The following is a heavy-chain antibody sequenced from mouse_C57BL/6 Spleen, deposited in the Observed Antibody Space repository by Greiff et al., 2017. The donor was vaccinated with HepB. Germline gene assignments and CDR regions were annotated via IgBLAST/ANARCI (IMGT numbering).Heavy chain of an antibody. CDR1: GFNIKDDY. J-gene: IGHJ3*01. CDR3: TTTGYDVRFAY. V-gene: IGHV14-4*01. CDR2: IDPENGDT. Sequence: DVKLQESGAELVRPGASVKLSCTASGFNIKDDYMHWVKQRPEQGLEWIGWIDPENGDTEYASKFQGKATITADTSSNTAYLQLSSLTSEDTAVYYCTTTGYDVRFAYWGQGTLVTVSA. D-gene: IGHD2-2*01.